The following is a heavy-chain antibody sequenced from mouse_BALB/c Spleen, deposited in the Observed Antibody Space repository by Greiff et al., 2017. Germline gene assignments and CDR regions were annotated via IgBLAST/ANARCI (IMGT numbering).Heavy chain of an antibody. CDR3: ARYDGYYDY. Sequence: DVKLVESGGDLVKPGGSLKLSCAASGFTFSNYAMSWVRQTPEKRLEWVASISSGGSTYYPDSVKGRFTISRDNARNTLYLQMSSLRSEDTAMYSCARYDGYYDYWGQGTTLTVSS. CDR1: GFTFSNYA. D-gene: IGHD2-3*01. J-gene: IGHJ2*01. V-gene: IGHV5-6-5*01. CDR2: ISSGGST.